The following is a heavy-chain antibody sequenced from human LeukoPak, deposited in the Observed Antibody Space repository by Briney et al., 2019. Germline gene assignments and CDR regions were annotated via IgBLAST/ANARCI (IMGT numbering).Heavy chain of an antibody. D-gene: IGHD2-15*01. CDR2: INPNSGGT. Sequence: ASVKVSCKASGYTFTGYYMHWVRQAPGQGLEWMGWINPNSGGTNYARKFQGRVTMTRDTSISTAYMELSRLRSDDTAVYYCARFDIVVVVAATPGYYGMDVWGQGTTVTVSS. CDR1: GYTFTGYY. CDR3: ARFDIVVVVAATPGYYGMDV. J-gene: IGHJ6*02. V-gene: IGHV1-2*02.